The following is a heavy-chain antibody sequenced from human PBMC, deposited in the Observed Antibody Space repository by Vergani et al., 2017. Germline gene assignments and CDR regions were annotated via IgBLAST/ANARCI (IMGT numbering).Heavy chain of an antibody. CDR1: GFTVSSNY. D-gene: IGHD1-26*01. V-gene: IGHV3-66*02. J-gene: IGHJ3*02. CDR3: ARDPSWDPGDDAFDI. Sequence: EVQLVESGGGLVQPGGSLRLSCAASGFTVSSNYMSWVRQAPGKGLEWVSVIYSGGSTYYADPVKGRFTISRDNSKNTLYLQMNSLGAEDTAVYYCARDPSWDPGDDAFDIWGQGTMVTVSA. CDR2: IYSGGST.